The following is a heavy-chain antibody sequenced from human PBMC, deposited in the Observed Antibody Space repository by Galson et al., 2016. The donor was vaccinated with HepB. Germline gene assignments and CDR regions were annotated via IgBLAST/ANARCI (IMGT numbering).Heavy chain of an antibody. J-gene: IGHJ4*02. V-gene: IGHV1-46*01. D-gene: IGHD2-21*02. CDR3: ARESGDPRFF. CDR2: IHPNGGTT. Sequence: SVKVSCKASGYTFTSYGISWMRQAPGQGLEWMGMIHPNGGTTSYAQKFQGRVTITRDTSTTTVHMELSSLRSDDTAVYYCARESGDPRFFWGQGTLVTVSS. CDR1: GYTFTSYG.